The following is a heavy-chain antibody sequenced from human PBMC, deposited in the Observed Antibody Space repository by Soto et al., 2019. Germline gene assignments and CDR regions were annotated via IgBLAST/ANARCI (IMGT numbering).Heavy chain of an antibody. D-gene: IGHD2-21*02. CDR2: ISYDGSNK. V-gene: IGHV3-30*18. Sequence: XGSLRLSCAAAGFPFSSYGMHWVRQAPGKGLEWVAVISYDGSNKYYADSVKGRFTGSRDNSKNTVYLQMNSLRAEDTALYYCAKVAQGDPLISDYGMDVWGQGTTVTVSS. CDR1: GFPFSSYG. J-gene: IGHJ6*02. CDR3: AKVAQGDPLISDYGMDV.